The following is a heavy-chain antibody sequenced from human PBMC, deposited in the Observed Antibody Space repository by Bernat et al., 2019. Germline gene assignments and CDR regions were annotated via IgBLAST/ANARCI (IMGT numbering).Heavy chain of an antibody. Sequence: QVQLVESGGGVVQPGRSLRLSCAASGFTFSSYGMHWVRQAPGKGLEWVAVTSYDGSNKYYADSVKGRFTISRDNSKNTLYLQMNSLRAEDTAVYYCAKDQGDYGDYFFDYWGQGTLVTVSS. J-gene: IGHJ4*02. D-gene: IGHD4-17*01. V-gene: IGHV3-30*18. CDR2: TSYDGSNK. CDR3: AKDQGDYGDYFFDY. CDR1: GFTFSSYG.